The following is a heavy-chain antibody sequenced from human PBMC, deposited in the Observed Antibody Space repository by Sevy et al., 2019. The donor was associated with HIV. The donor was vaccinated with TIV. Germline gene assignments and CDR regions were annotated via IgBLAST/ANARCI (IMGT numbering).Heavy chain of an antibody. CDR3: ASKRGYNHGPFDY. CDR2: IHYPGGT. Sequence: SETLSLTCTVSGGSISSSDSYWSWIHQPPGKGLEWIGYIHYPGGTYYNPFLKSRVAMSLDTSEKQFSLKLNFLTAADTAVYYCASKRGYNHGPFDYSGQGTMVTVSS. D-gene: IGHD5-12*01. V-gene: IGHV4-30-4*01. J-gene: IGHJ4*02. CDR1: GGSISSSDSY.